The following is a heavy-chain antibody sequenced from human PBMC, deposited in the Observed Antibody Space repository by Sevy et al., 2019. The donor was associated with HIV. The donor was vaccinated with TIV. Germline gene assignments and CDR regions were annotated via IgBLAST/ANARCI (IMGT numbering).Heavy chain of an antibody. J-gene: IGHJ4*02. CDR2: IYYSGST. D-gene: IGHD3-10*01. CDR3: ARDTSPYYYGSGSENNYFDY. Sequence: SETLSLTCTVSGGSISSGGYHWSWIRQHPGKGLEWIGYIYYSGSTYYNPSLKSRVTISVDTSKNQFSLKLSSVTAADTAVYYCARDTSPYYYGSGSENNYFDYWGQGTLVTVSS. V-gene: IGHV4-31*03. CDR1: GGSISSGGYH.